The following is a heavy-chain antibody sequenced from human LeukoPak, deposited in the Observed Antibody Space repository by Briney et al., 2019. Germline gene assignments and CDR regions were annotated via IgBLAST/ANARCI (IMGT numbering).Heavy chain of an antibody. CDR1: GGSISSSSYY. CDR2: IYYSGTT. V-gene: IGHV4-39*01. J-gene: IGHJ4*02. D-gene: IGHD2-2*01. Sequence: SETLSLICTVSGGSISSSSYYWGWIRQPPGKGLEWIGSIYYSGTTYYNPSLKSRVTISVDTSKNQFSLKLSSVTAADTAVYYCARLWGSTSLIDYWGQGTLVTVSS. CDR3: ARLWGSTSLIDY.